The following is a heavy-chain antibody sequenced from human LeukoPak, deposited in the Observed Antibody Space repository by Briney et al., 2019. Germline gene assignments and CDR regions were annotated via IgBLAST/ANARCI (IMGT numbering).Heavy chain of an antibody. CDR2: ISYGGSNK. Sequence: GGSLRLSCAASGFTFSSYGMHWVRQAPGKGLEWVAVISYGGSNKYYADSVKGRFTISRDNSKNSLYLQMNSLRAEDTAVYYCARDWSVAGTLLWGQGTLVTVSS. CDR1: GFTFSSYG. CDR3: ARDWSVAGTLL. V-gene: IGHV3-30*03. J-gene: IGHJ4*02. D-gene: IGHD6-19*01.